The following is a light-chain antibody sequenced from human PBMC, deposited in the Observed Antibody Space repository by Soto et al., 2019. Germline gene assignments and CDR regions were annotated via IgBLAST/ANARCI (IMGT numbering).Light chain of an antibody. J-gene: IGKJ5*01. CDR2: GTS. Sequence: EIVLTQSPDTLSLSPGERATVSCRASQNVDSYLAWYQHKPGQAPRLLIYGTSSRAIGIPGRFSGSGSGTDFTLTISRVEPEDFAVYYCQQYATSPTTFGQGERLDNK. CDR1: QNVDSY. V-gene: IGKV3-20*01. CDR3: QQYATSPTT.